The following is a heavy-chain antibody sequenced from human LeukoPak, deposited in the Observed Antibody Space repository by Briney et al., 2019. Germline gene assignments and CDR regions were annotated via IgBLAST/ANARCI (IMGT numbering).Heavy chain of an antibody. D-gene: IGHD6-19*01. V-gene: IGHV3-48*01. J-gene: IGHJ4*02. Sequence: GGSLRLSCAASGFTFSSYSMNWVRQAPGKGLEWVSYISSSSSTIYYADSVKGRFTISRDNAKNSLYLQMNSLRAEDTAVYYCARGTLASGWFSHFDYWGQGTLVTVSS. CDR2: ISSSSSTI. CDR3: ARGTLASGWFSHFDY. CDR1: GFTFSSYS.